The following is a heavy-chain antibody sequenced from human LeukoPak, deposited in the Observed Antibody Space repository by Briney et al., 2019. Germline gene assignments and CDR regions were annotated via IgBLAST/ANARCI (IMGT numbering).Heavy chain of an antibody. CDR3: AKGAISACYSLDQ. V-gene: IGHV3-30*02. Sequence: GGSLRLSCAASGFTPGSCGMHWVRQAPGNGLEWVAFIRSDGSNKNYADSVKGRFTISGDSSKNTLYLQMNSLRPEDTAIYYCAKGAISACYSLDQWGQGTLVTVS. CDR2: IRSDGSNK. J-gene: IGHJ4*02. D-gene: IGHD2/OR15-2a*01. CDR1: GFTPGSCG.